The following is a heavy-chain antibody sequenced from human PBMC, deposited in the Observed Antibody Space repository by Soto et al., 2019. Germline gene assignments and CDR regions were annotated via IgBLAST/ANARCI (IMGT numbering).Heavy chain of an antibody. D-gene: IGHD6-19*01. V-gene: IGHV4-59*08. CDR1: GGSLSSYY. CDR2: IYYSGST. J-gene: IGHJ4*02. Sequence: QVQLQQSGPGLVKPSETLSLTCTVSGGSLSSYYWSWIRQPPGKGLEWIGYIYYSGSTNYTPSLKSRVTISVDTSKNQFSLKLSSGTAADTAVYYCARHYSGYSSGFEYWGQGTLVTVSS. CDR3: ARHYSGYSSGFEY.